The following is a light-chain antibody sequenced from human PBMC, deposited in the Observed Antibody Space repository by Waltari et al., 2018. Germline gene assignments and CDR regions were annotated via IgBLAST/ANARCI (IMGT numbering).Light chain of an antibody. Sequence: QSALTQPPSASGSPGQSVTISCTGTRSDVGGYHYVSSSQQHPGKAPKLMISEVTKRPSGVPDRFSGSKSGNTASLTVSGLQAEDEADYYCSSYAGSNNLVFGGGTKLTVL. CDR3: SSYAGSNNLV. J-gene: IGLJ2*01. CDR2: EVT. V-gene: IGLV2-8*01. CDR1: RSDVGGYHY.